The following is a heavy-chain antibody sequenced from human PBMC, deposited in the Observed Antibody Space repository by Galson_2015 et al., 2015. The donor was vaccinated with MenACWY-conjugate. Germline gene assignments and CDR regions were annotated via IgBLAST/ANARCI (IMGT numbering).Heavy chain of an antibody. Sequence: SVKVSCKASGYIFTLYYIHWVRQAPGQGLEWMGTISTSAGITHYAQKFQGRVSMKRDTSTSTVYMELSSLKSDDTAVYYCAKVMLVGGSDGFDIWGQGTMVTVSS. V-gene: IGHV1-46*01. CDR1: GYIFTLYY. CDR3: AKVMLVGGSDGFDI. CDR2: ISTSAGIT. D-gene: IGHD2-15*01. J-gene: IGHJ3*02.